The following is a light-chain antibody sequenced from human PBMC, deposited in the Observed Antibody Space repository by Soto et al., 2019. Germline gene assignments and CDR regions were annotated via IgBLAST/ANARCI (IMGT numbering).Light chain of an antibody. J-gene: IGKJ1*01. CDR3: QQYGSSPRT. CDR1: QSVSSS. V-gene: IGKV3-11*01. CDR2: EAS. Sequence: EIVLTQSPATLSLSPMERATLSFMASQSVSSSLAWYQQKLGQAPRLLIYEASDRATGIPARFSGSGSGTDFTLIISSLEPEDFAVYYCQQYGSSPRTFGQGTNVDI.